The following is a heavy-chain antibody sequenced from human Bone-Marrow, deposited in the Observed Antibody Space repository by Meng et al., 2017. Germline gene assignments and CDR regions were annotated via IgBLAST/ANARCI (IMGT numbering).Heavy chain of an antibody. CDR1: GFTFSSYS. V-gene: IGHV3-30*18. D-gene: IGHD3-10*01. CDR2: ISYDGSNK. J-gene: IGHJ4*02. Sequence: GESLKISCAASGFTFSSYSMNWVRQAPGKGLEWVAVISYDGSNKYYADSVKGRFTISRDNSKNTLYLQMNSLRAEDTAVYYCAKSPELFRYAHFDYWGQGTLVTVSS. CDR3: AKSPELFRYAHFDY.